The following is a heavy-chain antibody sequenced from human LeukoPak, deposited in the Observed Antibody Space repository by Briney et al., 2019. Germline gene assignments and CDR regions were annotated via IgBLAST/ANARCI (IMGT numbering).Heavy chain of an antibody. CDR1: GGTFSSYA. V-gene: IGHV1-69*04. J-gene: IGHJ4*02. CDR3: ARRYSNGAFDY. Sequence: GASVKVSCKASGGTFSSYAISWVRLAPGQGLEWMGRIIPILGIANYAQKFQGRVTITADKSTSTAYMELSSLRSEDTAVYYCARRYSNGAFDYWGQGTLVTVSS. D-gene: IGHD4-11*01. CDR2: IIPILGIA.